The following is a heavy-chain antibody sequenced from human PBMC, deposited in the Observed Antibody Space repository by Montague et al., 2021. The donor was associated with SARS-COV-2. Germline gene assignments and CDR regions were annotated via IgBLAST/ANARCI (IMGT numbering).Heavy chain of an antibody. V-gene: IGHV4-34*01. J-gene: IGHJ6*02. Sequence: ETLSLTCAVYGGSFSGYYWSWIRQPPGKGLEWIGEINHSGSANYNPSLKSRVTISVDTSMNQFSLKLSSVTAADTAVYYCARVRYYGSGTSLGMDVWGQGTTVTVSS. D-gene: IGHD3-10*01. CDR2: INHSGSA. CDR1: GGSFSGYY. CDR3: ARVRYYGSGTSLGMDV.